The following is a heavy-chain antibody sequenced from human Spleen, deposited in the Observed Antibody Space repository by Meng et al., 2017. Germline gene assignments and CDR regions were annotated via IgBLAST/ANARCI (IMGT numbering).Heavy chain of an antibody. CDR1: GFTFSAYS. CDR3: VRDFGGNSDH. V-gene: IGHV3-23*01. CDR2: VNPGGDNT. D-gene: IGHD4-23*01. Sequence: EVQLLQSGGALLGPGGSLSLSCAASGFTFSAYSMSWVRQAPGKGPEWVSSVNPGGDNTFYSDSVKGRFTISRDNSKNTLFLQMNSLRAEDTALYYCVRDFGGNSDHWGQGTLVTVSS. J-gene: IGHJ4*02.